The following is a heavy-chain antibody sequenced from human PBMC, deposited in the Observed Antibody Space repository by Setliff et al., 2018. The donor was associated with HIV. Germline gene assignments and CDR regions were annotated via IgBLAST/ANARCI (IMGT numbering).Heavy chain of an antibody. J-gene: IGHJ4*02. V-gene: IGHV4-38-2*01. CDR1: GYSISNTGHY. CDR2: IYHTGDT. D-gene: IGHD4-17*01. Sequence: SETLSLTCVVSGYSISNTGHYWGWIRQPPGKGLEWIGSIYHTGDTYDNPSLKNRVTISRDTSKDRSSLNLRSVTAADTAIYYCARHKTHDYDGNSVYFDFWGQGILVTVSS. CDR3: ARHKTHDYDGNSVYFDF.